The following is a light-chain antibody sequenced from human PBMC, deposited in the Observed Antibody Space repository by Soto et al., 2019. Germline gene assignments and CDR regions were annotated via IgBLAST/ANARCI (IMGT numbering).Light chain of an antibody. CDR1: SSDVGGYNY. Sequence: QSALTQPRSVSGSPGQSVTISCTGTSSDVGGYNYVSWYQQHPGKAPKLMIYDVSKWPSGVPDRFSGSKSGNTASLTLSGLQAEDEADYYCCSYAGRYTFYVFGTGTKLTVL. CDR3: CSYAGRYTFYV. J-gene: IGLJ1*01. V-gene: IGLV2-11*01. CDR2: DVS.